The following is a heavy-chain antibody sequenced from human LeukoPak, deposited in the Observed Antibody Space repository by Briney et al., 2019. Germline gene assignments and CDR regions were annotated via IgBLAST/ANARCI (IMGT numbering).Heavy chain of an antibody. CDR2: IYDSGST. CDR1: GGSIRSSYYY. J-gene: IGHJ4*02. D-gene: IGHD3-22*01. Sequence: MPSETLSLTCTVSGGSIRSSYYYWGWIRQPPGKGLEWIGSIYDSGSTYYNPSLKSRVTISVDTSKNQFSLKLSSVTAADTAVYYCARAGNYYYSSGYYSHFDYWGQGTLVTVSS. V-gene: IGHV4-39*07. CDR3: ARAGNYYYSSGYYSHFDY.